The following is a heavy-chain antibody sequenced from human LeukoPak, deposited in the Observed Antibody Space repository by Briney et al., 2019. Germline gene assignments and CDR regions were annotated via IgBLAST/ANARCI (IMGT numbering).Heavy chain of an antibody. D-gene: IGHD1-26*01. Sequence: GGSLRLSCSASGFTLFWHVMHWVRQAPGKPLEYVSFIHHNGDITSYADSVRGRFTVSRDDSKNTLFLDLTSLRTDDTAVYYCERDMSGTYSFDYWGQGTLVTVSS. CDR2: IHHNGDIT. J-gene: IGHJ4*02. CDR3: ERDMSGTYSFDY. V-gene: IGHV3-64D*06. CDR1: GFTLFWHV.